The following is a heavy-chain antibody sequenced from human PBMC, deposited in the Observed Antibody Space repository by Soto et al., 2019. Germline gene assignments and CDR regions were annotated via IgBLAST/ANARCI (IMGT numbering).Heavy chain of an antibody. CDR2: IYYSGST. V-gene: IGHV4-39*02. J-gene: IGHJ6*02. Sequence: SETLSLTCTVSGGSISSSSYYWGWIRQPPGKGLEWIGSIYYSGSTYYNPSLKSRVTISVDTSKNQFSLKLSSVTAADTAVYYCAREGMVRGVDLKYYYYYGMDVWGQGTTVTVSS. CDR1: GGSISSSSYY. CDR3: AREGMVRGVDLKYYYYYGMDV. D-gene: IGHD3-10*01.